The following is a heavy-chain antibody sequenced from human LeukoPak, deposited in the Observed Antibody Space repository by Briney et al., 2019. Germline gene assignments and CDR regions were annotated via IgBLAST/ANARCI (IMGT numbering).Heavy chain of an antibody. CDR2: IYGSGDT. D-gene: IGHD2-2*01. CDR3: ARHLGDYCSSSSCLTSHDFYIDV. J-gene: IGHJ6*03. Sequence: SETLSLTCTVSGVPIRSYYWSCIRQPPGKGLEWIGYIYGSGDTEYNPSLNSRVTISLDTSKNQFSLKLASVTAADTAVYFCARHLGDYCSSSSCLTSHDFYIDVWGKGTTVTVSS. V-gene: IGHV4-59*08. CDR1: GVPIRSYY.